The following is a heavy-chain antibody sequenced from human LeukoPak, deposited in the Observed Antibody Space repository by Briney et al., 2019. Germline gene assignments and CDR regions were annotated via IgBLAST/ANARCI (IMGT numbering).Heavy chain of an antibody. CDR3: ARGGPTVTLLGDFDY. J-gene: IGHJ4*02. V-gene: IGHV1-18*01. D-gene: IGHD4-17*01. Sequence: ISAYNGNTNYAQKLQGRVTMTTDTSTSTAYMELRSLRSDDTAVYYCARGGPTVTLLGDFDYWGQGTLVTVSS. CDR2: ISAYNGNT.